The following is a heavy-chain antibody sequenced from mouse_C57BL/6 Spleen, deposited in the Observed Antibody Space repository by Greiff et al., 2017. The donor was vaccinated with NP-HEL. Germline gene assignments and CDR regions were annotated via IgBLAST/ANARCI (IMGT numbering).Heavy chain of an antibody. Sequence: QVQLQQPGAELVRPGTSVKLSCKASGYTFTSYWMHWVKQRPGQGLEWIGVIDPSDSYTNSNQKFKGKATLTVDTSSSTAYMPLSSLTSEDSAVYYCARRDSKGDFDYWGQGTTLTVSS. CDR2: IDPSDSYT. D-gene: IGHD2-5*01. V-gene: IGHV1-59*01. J-gene: IGHJ2*01. CDR3: ARRDSKGDFDY. CDR1: GYTFTSYW.